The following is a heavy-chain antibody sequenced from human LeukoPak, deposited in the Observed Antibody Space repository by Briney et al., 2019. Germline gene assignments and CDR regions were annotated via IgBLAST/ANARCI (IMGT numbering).Heavy chain of an antibody. CDR3: QSRFLEWLLDY. D-gene: IGHD3-3*01. J-gene: IGHJ4*02. CDR2: IYYGGYT. Sequence: SETLSLTCTVSGGSISSNNYYWGWIRQPPGKGLEWIGSIYYGGYTYYNTSLKSRVTISVDTSKNQFSLKLSSVTAADTAIYYCQSRFLEWLLDYWGQGTLVTVSS. V-gene: IGHV4-39*01. CDR1: GGSISSNNYY.